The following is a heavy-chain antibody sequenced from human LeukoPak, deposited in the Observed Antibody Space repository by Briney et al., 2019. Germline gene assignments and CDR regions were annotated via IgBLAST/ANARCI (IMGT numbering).Heavy chain of an antibody. CDR3: ARDADVGVYLDY. D-gene: IGHD2-8*01. Sequence: GGSLRLSCAASGFTFSSYAMTWVRQVPGKGLEWVSYIDSSAETLYYMDSVKGRFTISRDNAKNSLYLQMNSLRAEDTAVYYCARDADVGVYLDYWGQGTLVTVSS. J-gene: IGHJ4*02. CDR1: GFTFSSYA. V-gene: IGHV3-48*03. CDR2: IDSSAETL.